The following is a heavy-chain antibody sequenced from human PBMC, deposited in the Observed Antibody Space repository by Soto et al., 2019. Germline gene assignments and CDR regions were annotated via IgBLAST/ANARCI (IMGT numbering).Heavy chain of an antibody. D-gene: IGHD3-22*01. Sequence: SETLSLTCTVSGGSINSFFWSWIRQPPGKGLEWIGYISYSENTNYNPSLKSRVTISVDRSKNRFSLNLNSVTAADTAVYYCARANRPITMTYLNWFDPWGQGTLVTVSS. V-gene: IGHV4-59*12. J-gene: IGHJ5*02. CDR3: ARANRPITMTYLNWFDP. CDR1: GGSINSFF. CDR2: ISYSENT.